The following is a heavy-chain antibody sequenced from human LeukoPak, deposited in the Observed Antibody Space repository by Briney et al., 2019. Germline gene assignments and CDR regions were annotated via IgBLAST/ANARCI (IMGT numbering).Heavy chain of an antibody. CDR2: ISGSGGST. Sequence: AGGSPRLSCAASGYTFNSYAMSWVRQAPGKGLEWVSAISGSGGSTYYADSVKGRFTISRDNSKNTLYLQMNSLRAEDTALYYCAKEPASGSCFDYWGQGTLVTVSS. D-gene: IGHD3-10*01. J-gene: IGHJ4*02. CDR3: AKEPASGSCFDY. V-gene: IGHV3-23*01. CDR1: GYTFNSYA.